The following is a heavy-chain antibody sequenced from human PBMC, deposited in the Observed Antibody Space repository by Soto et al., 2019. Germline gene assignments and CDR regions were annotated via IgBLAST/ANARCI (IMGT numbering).Heavy chain of an antibody. D-gene: IGHD3-9*01. V-gene: IGHV5-51*01. J-gene: IGHJ4*02. Sequence: PGESLKVSCKASGCSFTSYWIGWVRQMPGKGLVWMGIISPGDSDTRYSPSFQGQVTISADKSINTAYLQWSSLKASDTAMYYCARSDTLTGYFDYWGQGTLVTVSS. CDR2: ISPGDSDT. CDR3: ARSDTLTGYFDY. CDR1: GCSFTSYW.